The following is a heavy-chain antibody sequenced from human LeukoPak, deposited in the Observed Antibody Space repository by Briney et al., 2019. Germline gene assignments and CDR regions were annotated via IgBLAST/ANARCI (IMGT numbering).Heavy chain of an antibody. CDR1: GYTFIRYG. V-gene: IGHV1-18*01. J-gene: IGHJ4*02. CDR3: ARDQAYYYDGSGYYPLDF. D-gene: IGHD3-22*01. CDR2: ISTYNGDT. Sequence: ASVKVSCKASGYTFIRYGVSWVRQAPGQGLGWMGWISTYNGDTTYAEDLQGRVTMTRDTSTNTVSMELRSLRSDDTAVYYCARDQAYYYDGSGYYPLDFWGQGTLVTVSS.